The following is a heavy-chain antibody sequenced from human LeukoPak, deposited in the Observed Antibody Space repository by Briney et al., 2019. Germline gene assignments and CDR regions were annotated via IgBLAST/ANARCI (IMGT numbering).Heavy chain of an antibody. CDR2: INHSGST. Sequence: SETLSLTCAVYGGSFSGYYWSWIRQPPGKGLEWIGEINHSGSTNYNPSLKSRVTISVDTSKNQFSQKLSSVTAADTAVYYCARGSSGWYYYYYYYMDVWGKGTTVTVSS. V-gene: IGHV4-34*01. J-gene: IGHJ6*03. CDR1: GGSFSGYY. D-gene: IGHD6-19*01. CDR3: ARGSSGWYYYYYYYMDV.